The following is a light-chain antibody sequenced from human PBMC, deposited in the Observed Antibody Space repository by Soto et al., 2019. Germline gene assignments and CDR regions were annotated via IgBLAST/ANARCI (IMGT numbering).Light chain of an antibody. CDR3: QQRSNWPRGT. CDR2: DAS. V-gene: IGKV3-11*01. CDR1: QSVSSY. J-gene: IGKJ2*01. Sequence: EIVLTQSPATLSLSPGERATLSCRASQSVSSYLAWYQQKPGQAPRLLIYDASNRATGIPARFSGSGSGTDFTRTISSLEPEDFAVYYCQQRSNWPRGTLGQGTKLEIK.